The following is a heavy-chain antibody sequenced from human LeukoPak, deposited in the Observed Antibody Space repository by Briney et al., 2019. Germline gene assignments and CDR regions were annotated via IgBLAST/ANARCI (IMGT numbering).Heavy chain of an antibody. Sequence: GGSLRLSCAASGFTFSSYWMSWVRQAPGKGLEWVANIKQDGSEKYYADSVKGRFTISRDNSKNTLYLQMNSLRAEDTAVYYCAKDRRRTSGWYVFDYWGQGTLVTVSS. D-gene: IGHD6-19*01. J-gene: IGHJ4*02. CDR2: IKQDGSEK. CDR3: AKDRRRTSGWYVFDY. CDR1: GFTFSSYW. V-gene: IGHV3-7*03.